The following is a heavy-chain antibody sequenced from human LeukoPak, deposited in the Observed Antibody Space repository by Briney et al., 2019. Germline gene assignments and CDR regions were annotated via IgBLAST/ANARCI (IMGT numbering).Heavy chain of an antibody. CDR3: ARSRVSRSYYFDY. D-gene: IGHD2-2*01. J-gene: IGHJ4*02. CDR2: IYSSGST. V-gene: IGHV4-59*01. Sequence: SETLSLTCTVSGGSISSYYWSWLRQPPGKGLEWIGYIYSSGSTNYNPSLKSRVTISVDTSKNQFSLKLSSVTAADTAVYYCARSRVSRSYYFDYWGQGTLVTVSS. CDR1: GGSISSYY.